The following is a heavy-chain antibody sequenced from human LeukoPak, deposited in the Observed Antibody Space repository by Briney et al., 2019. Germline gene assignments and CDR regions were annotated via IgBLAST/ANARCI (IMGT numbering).Heavy chain of an antibody. V-gene: IGHV3-23*01. CDR3: AKVRKGADSSGWFDCFDP. Sequence: PGGSLRLSCTASGFTFSSFGMSWVRQAPGKGLEWVSTISGSGDSSYYGDSVKGRFTNSRDNSKNTLYLQMNSLRAEDTAIYYCAKVRKGADSSGWFDCFDPWGQGTLVTVSS. CDR1: GFTFSSFG. J-gene: IGHJ5*02. D-gene: IGHD6-19*01. CDR2: ISGSGDSS.